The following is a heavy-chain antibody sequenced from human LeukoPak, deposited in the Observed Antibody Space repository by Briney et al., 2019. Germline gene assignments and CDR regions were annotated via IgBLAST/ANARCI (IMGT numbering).Heavy chain of an antibody. CDR2: LSGDGVST. V-gene: IGHV3-43*02. J-gene: IGHJ4*02. Sequence: PGGSLRLSCAASGFSFDDYVVHWVRQPPGKGLEWVSLLSGDGVSTYYADSVKGRFTISRDNSKNSLYLQMNSLRTEDTALYYCTKDIRPRYSSSSGFDYWGQGTLVTVSS. CDR3: TKDIRPRYSSSSGFDY. D-gene: IGHD6-6*01. CDR1: GFSFDDYV.